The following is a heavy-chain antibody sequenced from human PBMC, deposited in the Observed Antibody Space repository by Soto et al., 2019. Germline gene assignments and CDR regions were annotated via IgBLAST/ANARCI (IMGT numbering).Heavy chain of an antibody. V-gene: IGHV3-13*01. CDR3: VWGPGYSSSSGTFDY. CDR1: GFTFSSYD. J-gene: IGHJ4*02. Sequence: GGSLRLSCAASGFTFSSYDMHWVRQATGKGLEWVSAIGTAGDTYYPGSVKGRFTISRENAKNSLYLQMNSLRAGDTAVYYCVWGPGYSSSSGTFDYWGQGTLVTVSS. CDR2: IGTAGDT. D-gene: IGHD6-6*01.